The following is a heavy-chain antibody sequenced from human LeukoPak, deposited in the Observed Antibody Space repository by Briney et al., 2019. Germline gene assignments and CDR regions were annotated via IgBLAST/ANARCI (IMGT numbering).Heavy chain of an antibody. CDR3: ATGTIGEPYYYYYMDV. Sequence: ASAKVSCKASGYTFTGYYMHWVRQAPGQGLEWMGWINPNSGGTNYAQKFQGRVTMTKDTSISTAYMELSRLRSDDTAVYYCATGTIGEPYYYYYMDVWGKGTTVTVSS. J-gene: IGHJ6*03. CDR1: GYTFTGYY. V-gene: IGHV1-2*02. D-gene: IGHD3-10*01. CDR2: INPNSGGT.